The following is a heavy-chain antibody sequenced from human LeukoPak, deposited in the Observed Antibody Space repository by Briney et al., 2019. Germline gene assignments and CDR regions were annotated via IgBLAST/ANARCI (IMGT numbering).Heavy chain of an antibody. CDR2: ISSSGGTI. Sequence: GGSLRLSCTVSGFTLSSYEMSWIRQAPGKGLEWVSYISSSGGTIYYADSVKGRFTISRDNAKNSLYLQMNSLRAEDTAVYYCAELGITMIGGVWGKGTTVTFSS. J-gene: IGHJ6*04. CDR3: AELGITMIGGV. V-gene: IGHV3-48*03. D-gene: IGHD3-10*02. CDR1: GFTLSSYE.